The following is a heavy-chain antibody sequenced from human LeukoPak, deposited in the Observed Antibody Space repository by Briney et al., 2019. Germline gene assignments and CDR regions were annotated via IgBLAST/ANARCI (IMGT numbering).Heavy chain of an antibody. CDR2: IYYSGST. D-gene: IGHD2-2*01. CDR1: GGSISSYY. J-gene: IGHJ5*02. CDR3: ARQRYCSSTSCSEEYNWFDP. Sequence: SETLSLTFTVSGGSISSYYWSWIRQPPGKGLEWIGYIYYSGSTNYNPSLKSRVTISVDTSKNQFSLKLSSVTAADTAVYYCARQRYCSSTSCSEEYNWFDPWGQVTLVTVSS. V-gene: IGHV4-59*01.